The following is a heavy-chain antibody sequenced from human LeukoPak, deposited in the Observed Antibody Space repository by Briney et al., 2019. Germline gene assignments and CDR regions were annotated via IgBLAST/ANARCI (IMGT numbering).Heavy chain of an antibody. Sequence: ASVTVSCKASGYTFTSYGISWVRQAPGQGLEWMGWISAYNGNTNYAQKLQGRVTMTTDTSTSTAYMELRSLRSDDTAVYYCTRDLGVDTTMIFFDYWGQGTLVTVSS. CDR3: TRDLGVDTTMIFFDY. J-gene: IGHJ4*02. CDR2: ISAYNGNT. V-gene: IGHV1-18*01. D-gene: IGHD5-18*01. CDR1: GYTFTSYG.